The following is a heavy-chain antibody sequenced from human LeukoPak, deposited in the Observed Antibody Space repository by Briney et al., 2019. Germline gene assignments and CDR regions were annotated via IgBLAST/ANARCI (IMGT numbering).Heavy chain of an antibody. J-gene: IGHJ4*02. CDR3: ARDQDYYGSGSYGPDY. CDR1: GGSISSSSYY. Sequence: SETLSLTCTVSGGSISSSSYYWGWIRQPPGKGLEWIGSIYYSGSTYYNPSLKSRVTISVDTSKNQFSLKLSSVTAADTAVYYCARDQDYYGSGSYGPDYWGQGTLVTVSS. D-gene: IGHD3-10*01. CDR2: IYYSGST. V-gene: IGHV4-39*02.